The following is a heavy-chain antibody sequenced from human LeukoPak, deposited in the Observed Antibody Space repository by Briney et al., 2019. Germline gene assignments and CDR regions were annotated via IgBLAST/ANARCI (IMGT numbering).Heavy chain of an antibody. CDR2: IWYDGSNK. J-gene: IGHJ4*02. V-gene: IGHV3-33*06. CDR1: GFTFSSYG. Sequence: QSGGSLRLSCAASGFTFSSYGMHWVRPAPGKGLEWVAVIWYDGSNKYYADSVKGRFTISRDNSKNTLYLQMNSLRAEDTAVYYCAKDALAYCGGDCYWGFDYWGQGTLVTVSS. CDR3: AKDALAYCGGDCYWGFDY. D-gene: IGHD2-21*02.